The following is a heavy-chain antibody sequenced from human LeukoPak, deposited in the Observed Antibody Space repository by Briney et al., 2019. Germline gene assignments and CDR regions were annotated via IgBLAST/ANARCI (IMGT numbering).Heavy chain of an antibody. D-gene: IGHD5-18*01. V-gene: IGHV4-59*01. CDR2: IYYSGST. Sequence: PSETLSLTCTVSGGSISSYYWSWIRQPPGKGLEWIGYIYYSGSTNYNPSLKSRVTISVDTSKNQFSLKLSSVTAADTAVYYCARDRSGYSCGGYYYYGMDVWGQGTTVTVSS. CDR1: GGSISSYY. J-gene: IGHJ6*02. CDR3: ARDRSGYSCGGYYYYGMDV.